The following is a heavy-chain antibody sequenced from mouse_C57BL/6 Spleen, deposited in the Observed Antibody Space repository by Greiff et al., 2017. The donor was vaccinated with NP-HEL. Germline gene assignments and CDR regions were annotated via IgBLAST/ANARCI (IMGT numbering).Heavy chain of an antibody. V-gene: IGHV10-3*01. J-gene: IGHJ1*03. CDR3: VRDVTTVVTTDWYFDV. D-gene: IGHD1-1*01. Sequence: EVKLVESGGGLVQPKGSLKLSCAASGFTFNTYAMHWVRQAPGKGLEWVARIRSKRSDYATYYADSVKERFTISRDDSQSMLYLQMNNLKTEDTAMYYCVRDVTTVVTTDWYFDVWGTGTTVTVSS. CDR2: IRSKRSDYAT. CDR1: GFTFNTYA.